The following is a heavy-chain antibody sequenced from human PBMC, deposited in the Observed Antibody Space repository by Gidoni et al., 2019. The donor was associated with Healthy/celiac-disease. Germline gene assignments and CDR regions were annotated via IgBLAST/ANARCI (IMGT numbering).Heavy chain of an antibody. V-gene: IGHV3-23*01. CDR3: AKEGRGWYLSGDDY. J-gene: IGHJ4*02. Sequence: EVQLLESGGRLVQPGGSLRLSCAASGFTVSSYAMSWVRQAPGKGLEWVSAISGSGGSTYYADSVKGRFTISRDNSKNTLYLQMNSLRAEDTAVYYCAKEGRGWYLSGDDYWGQGTLVTVSS. D-gene: IGHD6-19*01. CDR2: ISGSGGST. CDR1: GFTVSSYA.